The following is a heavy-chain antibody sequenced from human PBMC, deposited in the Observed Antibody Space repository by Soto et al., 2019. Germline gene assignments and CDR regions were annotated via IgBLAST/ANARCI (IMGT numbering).Heavy chain of an antibody. CDR3: ARGAWNTAMVDY. CDR1: GYTFTGYY. J-gene: IGHJ4*02. V-gene: IGHV1-2*04. CDR2: INPNSGGT. D-gene: IGHD5-18*01. Sequence: ASVKVSCKASGYTFTGYYMHWVRQATGQWLAWVGWINPNSGGTNYAQKFQGWVTMTRDTSISTAYMELSRLRSDDTAVYYCARGAWNTAMVDYWGQETLVTVSS.